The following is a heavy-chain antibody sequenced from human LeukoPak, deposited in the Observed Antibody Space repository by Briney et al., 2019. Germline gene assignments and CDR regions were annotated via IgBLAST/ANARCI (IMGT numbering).Heavy chain of an antibody. V-gene: IGHV3-30*04. D-gene: IGHD3-22*01. CDR1: GFTFSSYA. CDR3: AREAGTMIIDY. J-gene: IGHJ4*02. Sequence: PGGSLRLSCAASGFTFSSYAMHWVRQAPGKGLEWVAVISYDGSNKYYADSVKGRFTISRDNSKNTLYLQMNSLRAEDTAVYYCAREAGTMIIDYWGQGTLATVSS. CDR2: ISYDGSNK.